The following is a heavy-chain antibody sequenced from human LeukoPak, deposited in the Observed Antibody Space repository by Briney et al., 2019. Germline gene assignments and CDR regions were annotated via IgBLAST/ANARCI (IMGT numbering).Heavy chain of an antibody. D-gene: IGHD3-9*01. CDR3: AKEYDILTGSYRGYFDY. V-gene: IGHV3-23*01. Sequence: GGSLRLSCAASRFTFSSYAMSWVRQAPGKGLEWVSAISGSGGSTYYADSVKGRFTISRDSSKNTLYLQMNSLRAEDTAVYYCAKEYDILTGSYRGYFDYWGQGTLVTVSS. J-gene: IGHJ4*02. CDR2: ISGSGGST. CDR1: RFTFSSYA.